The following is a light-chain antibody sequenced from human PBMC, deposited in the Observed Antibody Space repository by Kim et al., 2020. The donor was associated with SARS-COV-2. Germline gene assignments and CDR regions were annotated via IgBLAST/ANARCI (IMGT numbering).Light chain of an antibody. J-gene: IGKJ1*01. CDR1: RSISSW. CDR3: QQYNSYWT. V-gene: IGKV1-5*01. CDR2: DAT. Sequence: GDRATITWRARRSISSWLAWYQQKPEKAHKLLIYDATSLESGVPSRFSGSGSGTEFTLTISSLQPDDFATYYCQQYNSYWTFGQGTKVDIK.